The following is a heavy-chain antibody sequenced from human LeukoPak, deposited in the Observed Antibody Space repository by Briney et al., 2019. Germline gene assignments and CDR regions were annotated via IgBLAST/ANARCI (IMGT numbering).Heavy chain of an antibody. Sequence: GGSLRLSCAASGFTFSSYGMHWVRQAPGKGLEWVVVISYDGSNKYYADSVKGRFTISRDNSKNTLYLQMNSLRAEDTAVYYCAKEKYSSGWYLDYWGQGTLVTVSS. CDR1: GFTFSSYG. CDR2: ISYDGSNK. D-gene: IGHD6-19*01. V-gene: IGHV3-30*18. CDR3: AKEKYSSGWYLDY. J-gene: IGHJ4*02.